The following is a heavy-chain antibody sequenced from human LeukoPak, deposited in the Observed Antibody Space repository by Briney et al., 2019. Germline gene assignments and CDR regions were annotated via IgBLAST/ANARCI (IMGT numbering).Heavy chain of an antibody. Sequence: GGSLRLSCAASGFTFSSYSMNWVRQAPGKGLEWVSSISSSSSYIYYADSVKGRFTISRDNAKNSLYLQMNSLRAEDTAVYYCARAYSSSWYYFDYWGQGTLVTASS. CDR3: ARAYSSSWYYFDY. CDR2: ISSSSSYI. D-gene: IGHD6-13*01. CDR1: GFTFSSYS. J-gene: IGHJ4*02. V-gene: IGHV3-21*01.